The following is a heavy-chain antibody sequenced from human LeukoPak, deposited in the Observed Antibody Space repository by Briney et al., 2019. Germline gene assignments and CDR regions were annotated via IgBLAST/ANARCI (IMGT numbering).Heavy chain of an antibody. J-gene: IGHJ4*02. Sequence: SETLSLTCTVSGGSISSSSYYWGWIRQPPGKGLEWIGSIYYSGSTYYNPSLKSRVTISVDTSKNQFSLKLSSVTAADTAVYCCAFGLYDFDYWGQGTLVTVSS. D-gene: IGHD5/OR15-5a*01. CDR2: IYYSGST. V-gene: IGHV4-39*07. CDR3: AFGLYDFDY. CDR1: GGSISSSSYY.